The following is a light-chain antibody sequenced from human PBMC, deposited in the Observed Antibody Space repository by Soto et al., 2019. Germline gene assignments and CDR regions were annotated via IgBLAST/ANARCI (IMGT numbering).Light chain of an antibody. Sequence: DIQMTQSPSTLSASVGDRVTITCRASQSVSRWLAWYKQKPGKAPKLLIYKASSLESGVPSRFSGSGSGTEFTLTISSLQPDDFATYYYQQYNSYSRTFGQGTKVDIK. CDR1: QSVSRW. CDR2: KAS. CDR3: QQYNSYSRT. V-gene: IGKV1-5*03. J-gene: IGKJ1*01.